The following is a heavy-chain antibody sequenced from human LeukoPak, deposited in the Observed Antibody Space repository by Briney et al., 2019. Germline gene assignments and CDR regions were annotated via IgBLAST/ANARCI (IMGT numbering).Heavy chain of an antibody. CDR2: IYYSGST. Sequence: SETLSLTCTVSGGSISSSSYYRGWIRQPPGKGLEWIGSIYYSGSTYYNPSLKSRVTISVDTSKNQFSLKLCSVTAADTAVYYCARGGGGQLWLRGDFDYWGQGTLVTVSS. J-gene: IGHJ4*02. V-gene: IGHV4-39*01. CDR1: GGSISSSSYY. CDR3: ARGGGGQLWLRGDFDY. D-gene: IGHD5-18*01.